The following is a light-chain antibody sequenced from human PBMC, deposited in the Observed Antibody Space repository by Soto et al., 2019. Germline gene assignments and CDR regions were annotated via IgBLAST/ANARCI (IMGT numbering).Light chain of an antibody. V-gene: IGLV1-44*01. CDR2: SDN. CDR3: AAWDASLSGPV. CDR1: GSNIGSNT. Sequence: QSVLTQSPSGSGTPGRRVTISCSGTGSNIGSNTLNWYQQLPGTAPKHLMFSDNHRPSGVPDRFSGSKSGTSASLAISGLQSDDEADYYCAAWDASLSGPVFGGGTKLTVL. J-gene: IGLJ2*01.